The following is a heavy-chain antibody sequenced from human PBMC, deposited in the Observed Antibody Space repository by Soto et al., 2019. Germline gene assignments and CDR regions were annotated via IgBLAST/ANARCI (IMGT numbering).Heavy chain of an antibody. CDR1: GFNFNTFA. Sequence: EEQVSESGGGFVQPGGSLRLSCAASGFNFNTFAMSWIRQAPGKGLEWVSHISGSGGSRDYDDSVRGRFTISRDNSKNVLFLQMNSLRADDTATYYCAKDPPSPWTANWVDPWGKGTLVTVSS. D-gene: IGHD1-1*01. CDR3: AKDPPSPWTANWVDP. V-gene: IGHV3-23*01. J-gene: IGHJ5*02. CDR2: ISGSGGSR.